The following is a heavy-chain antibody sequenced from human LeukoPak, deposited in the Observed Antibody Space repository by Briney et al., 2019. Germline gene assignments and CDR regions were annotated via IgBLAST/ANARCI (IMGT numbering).Heavy chain of an antibody. D-gene: IGHD3-22*01. CDR1: GGSFSGYY. J-gene: IGHJ4*02. CDR3: ARDDSYYFDSSGRFDY. V-gene: IGHV4-4*07. Sequence: SETLSLTRGVSGGSFSGYYWSWIRQPAGKGLEWVGRISNSGSTSHNPSLKSRVTISVDTSKSQFSLRLSSVTAADTAVYYCARDDSYYFDSSGRFDYWGQGALVTVSS. CDR2: ISNSGST.